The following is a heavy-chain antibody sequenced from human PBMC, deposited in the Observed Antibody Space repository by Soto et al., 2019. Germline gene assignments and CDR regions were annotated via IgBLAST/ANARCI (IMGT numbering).Heavy chain of an antibody. CDR3: ATLQWLYYDFWSGSSWFDP. CDR1: GFTFCSYA. J-gene: IGHJ5*02. V-gene: IGHV3-23*01. D-gene: IGHD3-3*01. CDR2: ISGSGGST. Sequence: GGSLRLSCAASGFTFCSYAMSWVRPAPGKGLEWVSAISGSGGSTYYADSVKGRFTISRDNSKNTLYLQMNSLRAEDTAVYYCATLQWLYYDFWSGSSWFDPWGQGTLVTVSS.